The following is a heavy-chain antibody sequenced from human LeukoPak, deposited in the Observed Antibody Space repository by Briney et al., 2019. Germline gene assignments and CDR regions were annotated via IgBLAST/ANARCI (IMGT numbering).Heavy chain of an antibody. V-gene: IGHV4-59*01. CDR2: IYYSGST. CDR3: VRAKAGWRDHYYGMDV. J-gene: IGHJ6*02. CDR1: GGSISSYY. D-gene: IGHD2-15*01. Sequence: SETLSLTCTVSGGSISSYYWSWIRQPPGKGLEWIGYIYYSGSTNYNPSLKSRVTISVDTSKNQFSLKLRSVTAADTAVYYCVRAKAGWRDHYYGMDVWGQGTTVTVSS.